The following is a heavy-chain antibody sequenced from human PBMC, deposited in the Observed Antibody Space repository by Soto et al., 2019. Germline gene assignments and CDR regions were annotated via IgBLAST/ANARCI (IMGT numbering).Heavy chain of an antibody. J-gene: IGHJ5*02. CDR1: GGSMNIYY. Sequence: QVQLQESGPGQVKPSETLSLTCTVSGGSMNIYYWTWIRQPPGKGLEWIGYVRDTGSTNYNPSLKSRVTISIDTSRNQFSLSLSSVTAADTAVYFCARYSPPKKTYDSNPGWFDLWGQGTLVAVSS. V-gene: IGHV4-59*01. D-gene: IGHD3-22*01. CDR2: VRDTGST. CDR3: ARYSPPKKTYDSNPGWFDL.